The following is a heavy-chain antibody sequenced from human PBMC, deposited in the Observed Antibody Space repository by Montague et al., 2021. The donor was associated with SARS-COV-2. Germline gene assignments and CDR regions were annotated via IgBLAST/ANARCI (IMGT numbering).Heavy chain of an antibody. D-gene: IGHD3-22*01. CDR1: GSSLSTSGVG. J-gene: IGHJ4*02. Sequence: VKPTQTLTLTCTFPGSSLSTSGVGVGWIRQPPGKALEWLALIYWDDDKRYSPSLKSRLTITKDTSKNQVVLTMTNMDPVDTATYYCAHRRPLYYYDSSLSTFDYWGQGTLVTVSS. CDR2: IYWDDDK. CDR3: AHRRPLYYYDSSLSTFDY. V-gene: IGHV2-5*02.